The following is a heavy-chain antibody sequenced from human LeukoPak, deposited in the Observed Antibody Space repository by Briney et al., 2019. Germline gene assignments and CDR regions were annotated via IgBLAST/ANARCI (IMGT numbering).Heavy chain of an antibody. J-gene: IGHJ4*02. CDR1: GGSFSGYY. CDR2: INRSGST. V-gene: IGHV4-34*01. D-gene: IGHD1-26*01. CDR3: ARDDPGGSYTFDY. Sequence: PSETLSLTCAVYGGSFSGYYWSWIRQPPGKGLEWIGEINRSGSTNYNPSLKSRVTISVDTSKNQFSLKLSSVTAADTAVYYCARDDPGGSYTFDYWGQGTLVTVSS.